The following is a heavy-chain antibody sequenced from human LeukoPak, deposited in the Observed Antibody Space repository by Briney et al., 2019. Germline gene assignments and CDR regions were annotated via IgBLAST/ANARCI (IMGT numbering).Heavy chain of an antibody. J-gene: IGHJ4*02. D-gene: IGHD1-26*01. CDR1: GFNLTNYA. V-gene: IGHV3-30*04. CDR2: ISYSGDNT. CDR3: ARDRMGAILYFDY. Sequence: GSLRLSCTASGFNLTNYATHWVRQAPGKGLEWVTLISYSGDNTYYADSVKGRFTFSRDKAKNTLYLQMNSLRAEDTAVYYCARDRMGAILYFDYWGQGTLVTVSS.